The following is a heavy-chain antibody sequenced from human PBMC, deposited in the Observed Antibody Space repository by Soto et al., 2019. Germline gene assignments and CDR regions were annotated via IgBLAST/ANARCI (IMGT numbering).Heavy chain of an antibody. V-gene: IGHV3-49*04. Sequence: SLRLSCTASGFRFADYSMSWVHHAPGKRLEWVGFTRTKAYGGPTEYAASVKGRFTISRADSKSIAYLQMNSVKTEDTAVYSCTRDDPRGVAVAATTHFDYWGQGTLVTVS. CDR1: GFRFADYS. CDR3: TRDDPRGVAVAATTHFDY. CDR2: TRTKAYGGPT. D-gene: IGHD2-15*01. J-gene: IGHJ4*02.